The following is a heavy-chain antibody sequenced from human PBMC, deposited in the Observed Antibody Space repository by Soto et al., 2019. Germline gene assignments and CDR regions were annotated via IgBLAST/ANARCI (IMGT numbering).Heavy chain of an antibody. CDR1: GFTFGDYA. CDR2: IRSKAYGGTT. J-gene: IGHJ4*02. V-gene: IGHV3-49*04. D-gene: IGHD7-27*01. Sequence: GGSLRLSCTASGFTFGDYAMSWVRQAPGKGLEWVGFIRSKAYGGTTEYAASVKGRFTISRDDSKSIAYLQMNSLKAEDTAVYYCTSGRVDWGFYYFDYWGQGTLVTVSS. CDR3: TSGRVDWGFYYFDY.